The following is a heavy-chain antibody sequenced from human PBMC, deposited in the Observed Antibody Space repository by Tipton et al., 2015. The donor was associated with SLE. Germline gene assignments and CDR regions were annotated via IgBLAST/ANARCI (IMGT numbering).Heavy chain of an antibody. J-gene: IGHJ4*02. V-gene: IGHV4-59*01. D-gene: IGHD4-11*01. CDR2: IYYSGST. CDR3: VRWAGPTVNFDY. CDR1: GGSISSYY. Sequence: TLSLTCTVSGGSISSYYWSWIRQPPGKGLEGIGYIYYSGSTNYNPSLKSRVTISVDPSKNQFSLKLSSVTAAATAVYYWVRWAGPTVNFDYWGQGPLVTVSS.